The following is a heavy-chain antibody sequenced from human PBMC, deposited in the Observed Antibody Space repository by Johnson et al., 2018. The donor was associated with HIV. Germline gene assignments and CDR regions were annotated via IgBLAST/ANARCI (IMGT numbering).Heavy chain of an antibody. J-gene: IGHJ3*02. D-gene: IGHD4-17*01. CDR1: KFTFSSYP. CDR2: ISYDGTNK. V-gene: IGHV3-30*04. Sequence: QVLLVESGGGLAQPGGSLKVSCAASKFTFSSYPMHWVRQAPGKGLEWVALISYDGTNKYYADSAKGRFTISRDNAKNSLILQMNSLRDEDTAVYYCARRTVTALVDIWGQGTLVTVSS. CDR3: ARRTVTALVDI.